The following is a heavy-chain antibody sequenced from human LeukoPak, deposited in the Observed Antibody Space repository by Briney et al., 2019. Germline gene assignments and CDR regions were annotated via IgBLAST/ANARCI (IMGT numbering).Heavy chain of an antibody. D-gene: IGHD3-16*02. CDR3: ARDRGRLRLGALSSYFDY. J-gene: IGHJ4*02. Sequence: ASVKVSCKASGGTFSSYTISWVRQAPGQGLEWMGGIIPILGIANYPQKFQGRVTLTADKSTSTAYVALSSLRSEDTAVYYCARDRGRLRLGALSSYFDYWGQGTLVTVSS. V-gene: IGHV1-69*10. CDR1: GGTFSSYT. CDR2: IIPILGIA.